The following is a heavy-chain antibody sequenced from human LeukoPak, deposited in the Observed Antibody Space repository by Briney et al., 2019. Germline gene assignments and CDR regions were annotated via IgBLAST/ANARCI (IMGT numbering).Heavy chain of an antibody. CDR2: IRYDGSNK. J-gene: IGHJ4*02. D-gene: IGHD4-17*01. V-gene: IGHV3-30*02. Sequence: GGSLRLSCAASGFTFSSYGMHWVRQAPGKGLEWVAFIRYDGSNKYYADSVKGRFTISRDNSKNTLYLQMNSLRAEDTAVYYCAKDQVTTMVLDYWGQGTLVTVSS. CDR3: AKDQVTTMVLDY. CDR1: GFTFSSYG.